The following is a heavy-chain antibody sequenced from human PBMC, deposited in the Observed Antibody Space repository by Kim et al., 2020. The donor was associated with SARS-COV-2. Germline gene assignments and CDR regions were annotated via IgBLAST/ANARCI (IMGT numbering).Heavy chain of an antibody. CDR1: GFTFSSFS. D-gene: IGHD2-8*01. CDR3: AKDRIRDGRNDLDY. Sequence: GKSLRLSCAASGFTFSSFSMNWVRQAPGKGLEWVALIYYDGSNKYYADSVQGRFTISRDNSDNTLYLQMNSLRAEDTAIYYCAKDRIRDGRNDLDYWGRGTPVIVSS. CDR2: IYYDGSNK. J-gene: IGHJ4*02. V-gene: IGHV3-33*06.